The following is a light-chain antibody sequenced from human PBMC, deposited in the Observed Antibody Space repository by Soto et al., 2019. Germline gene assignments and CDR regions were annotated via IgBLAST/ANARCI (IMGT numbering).Light chain of an antibody. J-gene: IGLJ2*01. CDR2: DVS. V-gene: IGLV2-11*01. Sequence: QSVLTQPRSVSGSPGQSVTISCTGTSSDVGGYDCVSWYQQHPGKAPKLMISDVSKRPSGVPDRFSGSKSGNTASLTISGLQAEDEADYYCCSYAGDLALFGGGTKLTVL. CDR1: SSDVGGYDC. CDR3: CSYAGDLAL.